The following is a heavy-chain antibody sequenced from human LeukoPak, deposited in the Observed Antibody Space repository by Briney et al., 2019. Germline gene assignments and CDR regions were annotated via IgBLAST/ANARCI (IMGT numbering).Heavy chain of an antibody. CDR2: IKEDGSGK. Sequence: QPGGSLRLSCAASGFTFSGYWMSWVRQAPGKGLEWVASIKEDGSGKYYVDSVKGRFTISRDNAKNSLYLQMNSLRAEDTALYYCAKDRAAATSYYYGMDVWGQGTTVTVSS. CDR1: GFTFSGYW. D-gene: IGHD6-13*01. CDR3: AKDRAAATSYYYGMDV. V-gene: IGHV3-7*05. J-gene: IGHJ6*02.